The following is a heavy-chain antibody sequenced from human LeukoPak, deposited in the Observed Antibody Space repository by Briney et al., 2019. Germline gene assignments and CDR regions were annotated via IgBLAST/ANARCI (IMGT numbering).Heavy chain of an antibody. V-gene: IGHV3-30*01. CDR3: AKEVLTGYYGMDV. CDR2: ISYDGSNK. Sequence: GGSLRLSCAASGFTFSGYAMHWVRQAPGKGLEWVAVISYDGSNKYYADSVKGRFTISRDNSKNTLYLQMNSLRAEDTAVYYCAKEVLTGYYGMDVWGQGTTVTVSS. CDR1: GFTFSGYA. J-gene: IGHJ6*02. D-gene: IGHD3-9*01.